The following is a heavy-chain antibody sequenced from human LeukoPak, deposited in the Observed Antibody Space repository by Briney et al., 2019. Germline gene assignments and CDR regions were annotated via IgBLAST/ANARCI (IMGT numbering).Heavy chain of an antibody. J-gene: IGHJ4*02. D-gene: IGHD3-10*01. CDR2: INPNSGGT. CDR3: ASSLLAGITMVRGLTTRNYYFDY. V-gene: IGHV1-2*02. Sequence: ASVKVSCKASGYTFTGYYMHWVRQAPGQGLEWMGWINPNSGGTNYAQKFQGRVTMTRDTSISTAYMELSWLRSDDTAVYYCASSLLAGITMVRGLTTRNYYFDYWGQGTLVTVSS. CDR1: GYTFTGYY.